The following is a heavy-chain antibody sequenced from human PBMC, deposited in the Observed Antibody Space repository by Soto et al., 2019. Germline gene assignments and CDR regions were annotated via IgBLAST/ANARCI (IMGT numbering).Heavy chain of an antibody. V-gene: IGHV4-34*01. J-gene: IGHJ6*03. CDR3: ARAGLRGRSNYYYMDV. CDR1: GGSFSGYY. Sequence: PSETLSLTCAVYGGSFSGYYWSWIRQPPGKGLEWIGEINHSGSTNYNPSLKSRVTISVDTSKNQFSLKLSSVAAADTAVYYCARAGLRGRSNYYYMDVWGKGTTVTVSS. D-gene: IGHD2-15*01. CDR2: INHSGST.